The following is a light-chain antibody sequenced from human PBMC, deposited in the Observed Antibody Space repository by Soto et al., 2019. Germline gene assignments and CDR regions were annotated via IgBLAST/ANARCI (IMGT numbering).Light chain of an antibody. CDR3: SSYAANTNLV. CDR1: SSDVGGYNY. J-gene: IGLJ1*01. CDR2: AVS. V-gene: IGLV2-8*01. Sequence: QSALTQPPSASGSLGQSVTISCTGTSSDVGGYNYVSWYQQHPGKAPKLIIYAVSNRSSEVPGRFSGSKSGNTASLTVSGLQAEDEAEYFCSSYAANTNLVFGTGTKLTVL.